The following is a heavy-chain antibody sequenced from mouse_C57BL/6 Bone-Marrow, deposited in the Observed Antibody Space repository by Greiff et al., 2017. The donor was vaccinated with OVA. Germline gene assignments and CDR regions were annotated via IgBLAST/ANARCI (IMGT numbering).Heavy chain of an antibody. CDR3: ARSGYSSFAY. Sequence: VQLQQSGPELVKPGASVKISCKASGYTFTDYYMNWVKQSHGKSLEWIGDINPNNGGTSYNQKFKGKATLTVDKSSTTACMELRSLTSEDSAVYYCARSGYSSFAYWGQGTLVTVSA. J-gene: IGHJ3*01. D-gene: IGHD2-5*01. CDR2: INPNNGGT. CDR1: GYTFTDYY. V-gene: IGHV1-26*01.